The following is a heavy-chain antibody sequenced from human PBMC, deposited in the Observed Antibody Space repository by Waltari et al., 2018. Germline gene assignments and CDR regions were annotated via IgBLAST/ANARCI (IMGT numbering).Heavy chain of an antibody. CDR1: GYTFTGYT. Sequence: QVQLVQSGAEVKKPGASVKVSCKASGYTFTGYTIHWVRQAPGQGLECRGWINADNGNTKYSQKFKGRVTMTRDTSANTAAMELSSLRSEDTAVYYCARAYCINGVCYSGYYFDFWGQGTLVTVSA. V-gene: IGHV1-3*01. D-gene: IGHD2-8*01. CDR2: INADNGNT. J-gene: IGHJ4*02. CDR3: ARAYCINGVCYSGYYFDF.